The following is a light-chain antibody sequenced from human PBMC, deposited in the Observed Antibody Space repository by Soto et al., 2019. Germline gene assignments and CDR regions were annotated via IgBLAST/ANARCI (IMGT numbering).Light chain of an antibody. V-gene: IGKV2-28*01. CDR2: LGS. CDR1: QSLLHSNGYNY. J-gene: IGKJ2*01. CDR3: MQALQTPEVT. Sequence: DIVMTQSPLSLPVTPGEPACISCRSSQSLLHSNGYNYFDWYLQKPGQSPQLLIYLGSNRASGVPDRFSGSGSGTDLTLKISRVEAEDVGVYYCMQALQTPEVTFGQGTKLEIK.